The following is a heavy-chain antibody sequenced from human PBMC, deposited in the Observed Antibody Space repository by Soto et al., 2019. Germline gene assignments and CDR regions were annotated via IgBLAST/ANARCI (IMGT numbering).Heavy chain of an antibody. Sequence: EVQLVESGGGLVQPGGSLRLSCAASGFTFSSYSMNWVRQAPGKGLEWVSYISSSSSTIYYADSVKGRFTISRDNAKNSLYLQMNSLRDEDTAVYYCARDPDYYESSGYYPEYFQLWGQGTLVTVSS. J-gene: IGHJ1*01. D-gene: IGHD3-22*01. CDR3: ARDPDYYESSGYYPEYFQL. CDR2: ISSSSSTI. V-gene: IGHV3-48*02. CDR1: GFTFSSYS.